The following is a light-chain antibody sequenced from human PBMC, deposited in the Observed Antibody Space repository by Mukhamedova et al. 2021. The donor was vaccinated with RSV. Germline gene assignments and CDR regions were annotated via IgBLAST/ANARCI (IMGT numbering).Light chain of an antibody. J-gene: IGLJ2*01. CDR2: RDS. V-gene: IGLV3-9*01. CDR1: NIGSKN. CDR3: QVWDSSTVV. Sequence: STWGGNNIGSKNVHWYQQKPGQAPVLVIYRDSNRPSGIPERFSGSNSGNTATLTISRAQAGDEADYYCQVWDSSTVVFGGGTKLTGL.